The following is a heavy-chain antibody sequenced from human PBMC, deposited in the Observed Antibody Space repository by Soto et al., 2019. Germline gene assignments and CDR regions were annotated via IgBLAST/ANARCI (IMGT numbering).Heavy chain of an antibody. Sequence: QVQLQESGPGLVKPSQTLSLTCTVSGGSITSGGYFWTWIRQHPGKGLEWIGNISYCETTETTSYSPSLKSRVSIAVDTSENQFSLKLTSVTAADPAVYYCVRGRYSKGGDFDYWGRGTLVTVSS. V-gene: IGHV4-31*03. CDR1: GGSITSGGYF. D-gene: IGHD5-18*01. CDR2: ISYCETTETT. CDR3: VRGRYSKGGDFDY. J-gene: IGHJ4*02.